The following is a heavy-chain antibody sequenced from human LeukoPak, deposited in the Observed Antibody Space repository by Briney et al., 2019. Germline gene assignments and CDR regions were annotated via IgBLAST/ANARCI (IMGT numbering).Heavy chain of an antibody. CDR1: GYTFTSYY. Sequence: ASVKVSCKASGYTFTSYYMHWVRQAPGQGLEWMGIINPSGGSTSYAQKFQGRVTMTRDTSTSTVYMELSSLRSEDTAVYYCARGYYDSSGYYYGRSGDYFDYWGQGTLVTVSS. CDR3: ARGYYDSSGYYYGRSGDYFDY. V-gene: IGHV1-46*01. J-gene: IGHJ4*02. CDR2: INPSGGST. D-gene: IGHD3-22*01.